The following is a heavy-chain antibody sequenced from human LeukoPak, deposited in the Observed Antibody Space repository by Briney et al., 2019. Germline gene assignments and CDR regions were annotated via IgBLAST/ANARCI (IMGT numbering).Heavy chain of an antibody. CDR1: GFTVSSNY. D-gene: IGHD6-13*01. Sequence: GGSLRLSCAASGFTVSSNYMSWVRQAPGKGLEWVSVIYSGGSTYYADSVKGRFTISRDNSKNTLYLQMNSPRAEDTAVYSCAKDSTGVGIAAAGTSYYSYYTDVWGKGTTVTVS. CDR3: AKDSTGVGIAAAGTSYYSYYTDV. V-gene: IGHV3-66*01. J-gene: IGHJ6*03. CDR2: IYSGGST.